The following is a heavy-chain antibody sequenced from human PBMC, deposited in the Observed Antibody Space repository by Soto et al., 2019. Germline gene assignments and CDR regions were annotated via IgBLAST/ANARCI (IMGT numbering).Heavy chain of an antibody. V-gene: IGHV1-69*01. CDR3: ATTTRYGYQRDFDY. Sequence: QVQLVQSWAEVKKPGSSVKVSCKASGGTFSSYAISWVRQATGQGLEWMGGFIPIFGTANYAQKFQGRVTITADESTSTAYMELSSLRSEDTAVYYCATTTRYGYQRDFDYWGQGTLVTVSS. CDR2: FIPIFGTA. CDR1: GGTFSSYA. D-gene: IGHD5-12*01. J-gene: IGHJ4*02.